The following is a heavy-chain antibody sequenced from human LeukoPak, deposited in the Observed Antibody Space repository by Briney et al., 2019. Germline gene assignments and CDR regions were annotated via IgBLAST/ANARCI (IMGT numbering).Heavy chain of an antibody. D-gene: IGHD6-19*01. CDR1: GASISTYS. V-gene: IGHV4-59*08. J-gene: IGHJ4*02. Sequence: SETLSLTCIVSGASISTYSWNWIRQAPGKGLEWVGYISHGGTTSYDSYFRRRVTISVDTSKNQLSLKLTSVTAADTAVYYCARWDDSAWAFGNWGPGTLVTVSS. CDR3: ARWDDSAWAFGN. CDR2: ISHGGTT.